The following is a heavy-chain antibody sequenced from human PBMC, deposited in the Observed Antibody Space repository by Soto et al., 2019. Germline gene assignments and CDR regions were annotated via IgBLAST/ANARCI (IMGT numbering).Heavy chain of an antibody. J-gene: IGHJ3*02. CDR3: AKDFPYYYDSSGYNDAFDI. CDR1: GFTFSSYA. CDR2: ITSSGDNT. D-gene: IGHD3-22*01. V-gene: IGHV3-23*01. Sequence: GGSLRLSCAASGFTFSSYAMSWVRQAPGKGLEWVSAITSSGDNTNHADSVKGRFTISRDNSKNTLYMQMNSLRAEDTAVYYCAKDFPYYYDSSGYNDAFDIWGQGTMVTVSS.